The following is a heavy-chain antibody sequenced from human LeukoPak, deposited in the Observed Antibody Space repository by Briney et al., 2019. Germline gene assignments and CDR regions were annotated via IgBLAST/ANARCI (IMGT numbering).Heavy chain of an antibody. D-gene: IGHD1-26*01. Sequence: HPGGTLRLSCAASEFPFSSYGMSWVRQAPGKGMEWVSAISGSGGSTYYADSVKGRFTISRDNSKNTLYLQMNSLRAEDTAVYYCAKEEVGATFDYWGQGTLVTVSS. CDR2: ISGSGGST. V-gene: IGHV3-23*01. CDR1: EFPFSSYG. J-gene: IGHJ4*02. CDR3: AKEEVGATFDY.